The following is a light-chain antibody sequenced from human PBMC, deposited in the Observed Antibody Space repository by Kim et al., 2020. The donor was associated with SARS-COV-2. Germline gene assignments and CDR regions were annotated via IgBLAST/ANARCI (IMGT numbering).Light chain of an antibody. Sequence: CTGPSNDVATYTYGSWDQNEQGKVPNLLIYKVTTRPSAASDPLSGSKSGDTTSLTISGHQTEDEADYYCDSYTSSDTGVFGGGTQLTVL. CDR3: DSYTSSDTGV. CDR1: SNDVATYTY. J-gene: IGLJ3*02. CDR2: KVT. V-gene: IGLV2-14*01.